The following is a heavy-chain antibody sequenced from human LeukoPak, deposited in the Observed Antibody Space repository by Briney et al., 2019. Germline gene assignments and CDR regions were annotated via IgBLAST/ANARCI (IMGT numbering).Heavy chain of an antibody. D-gene: IGHD7-27*01. CDR2: IYHSGST. J-gene: IGHJ4*02. CDR1: GYSISSGYY. CDR3: ARDSTGDLQDYFDY. Sequence: SETLSLTCTVSGYSISSGYYWGWIRQPPGKGLEWIGGIYHSGSTYYNPSLKSRVTISVDTSKNQFSLKLSSVTAADTAVYYCARDSTGDLQDYFDYWGQGTLVTVSS. V-gene: IGHV4-38-2*02.